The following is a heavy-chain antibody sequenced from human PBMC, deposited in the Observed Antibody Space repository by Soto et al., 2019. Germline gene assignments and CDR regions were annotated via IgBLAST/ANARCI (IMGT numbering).Heavy chain of an antibody. V-gene: IGHV3-30*18. CDR2: ISYDESNK. CDR3: AKLRLATYDFWGGCDS. D-gene: IGHD3-3*01. CDR1: GFTFNDYA. Sequence: QVQLVESGGGVVQPGRSLKLSCLASGFTFNDYAMHWVRQAPGKGLEWVALISYDESNKDYADSVKGRFTISRAISKNALYRQINRLRSEDTAVYYCAKLRLATYDFWGGCDSWGQGTLVTVSS. J-gene: IGHJ4*02.